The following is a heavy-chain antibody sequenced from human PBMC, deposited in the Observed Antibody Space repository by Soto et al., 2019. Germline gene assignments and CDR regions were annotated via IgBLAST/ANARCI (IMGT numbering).Heavy chain of an antibody. CDR3: TTDPHPEFLEWLSTYYFDY. V-gene: IGHV3-15*07. CDR1: GFTFSNAW. Sequence: GESLKISCAASGFTFSNAWMNWVRQAPGKGLEWVGRIKSKTDGGTTDYAAPVKGRFTISRDDSKNTLYLQMNSLKTEDTAVYYCTTDPHPEFLEWLSTYYFDYWGQGTLVTVSS. CDR2: IKSKTDGGTT. J-gene: IGHJ4*02. D-gene: IGHD3-3*01.